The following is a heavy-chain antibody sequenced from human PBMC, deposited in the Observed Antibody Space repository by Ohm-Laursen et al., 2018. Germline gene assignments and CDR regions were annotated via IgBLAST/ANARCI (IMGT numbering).Heavy chain of an antibody. Sequence: SLRLSCAASGFTFDDYSMHWVRQAPGKGLEWVSLISWDGGSTDYADSVKGRFTISRDNSKNTLYLQMNSLRAEDTAVYYCATQTTVTTRAFDIWGQGTMVTVSS. V-gene: IGHV3-43*01. D-gene: IGHD4-17*01. CDR2: ISWDGGST. J-gene: IGHJ3*02. CDR1: GFTFDDYS. CDR3: ATQTTVTTRAFDI.